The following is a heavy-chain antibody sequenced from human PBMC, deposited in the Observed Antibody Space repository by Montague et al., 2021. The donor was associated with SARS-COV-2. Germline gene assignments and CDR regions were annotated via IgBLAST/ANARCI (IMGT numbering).Heavy chain of an antibody. CDR3: ARGTEYGSGIYSRDYYDH. CDR1: GGSFNGYY. J-gene: IGHJ4*02. V-gene: IGHV4-34*01. D-gene: IGHD3-10*01. CDR2: INHSGST. Sequence: SETLSLTCAVYGGSFNGYYWSWIRQPPGKGLEWIGEINHSGSTNYNPSLKSRVPISVDTSTNQFSLKLSSVTAADTAVYYWARGTEYGSGIYSRDYYDHWGQGTLVTVSA.